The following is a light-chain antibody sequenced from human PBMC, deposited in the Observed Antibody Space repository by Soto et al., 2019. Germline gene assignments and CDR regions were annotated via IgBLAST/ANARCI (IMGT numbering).Light chain of an antibody. V-gene: IGKV1-33*01. J-gene: IGKJ2*01. CDR3: QQYDHPPYT. CDR2: AAS. CDR1: QSISNY. Sequence: DILMTQSPSSLSSSVGDRVTITCRASQSISNYLNWYQQKPGKAPNLLIYAASTLQSGVPSRFSGGGSGTDFSLTVDSLQPEDTATYYCQQYDHPPYTFGQGTKLEIK.